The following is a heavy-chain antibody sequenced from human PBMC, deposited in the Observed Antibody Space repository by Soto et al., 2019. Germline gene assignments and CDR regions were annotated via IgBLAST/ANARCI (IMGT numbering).Heavy chain of an antibody. V-gene: IGHV3-23*01. CDR1: GFTFSSYA. CDR3: AKAPDQYNWNGNDYYYYGMDV. CDR2: ISGSGSST. D-gene: IGHD1-20*01. Sequence: PGGSLRLSCAASGFTFSSYAMSWVRQAPGKGLEWVSAISGSGSSTYYADSVKGRFTISRDNSKNTLYLQMNSLRAEDTAVYYCAKAPDQYNWNGNDYYYYGMDVWGQGTTVTVSS. J-gene: IGHJ6*02.